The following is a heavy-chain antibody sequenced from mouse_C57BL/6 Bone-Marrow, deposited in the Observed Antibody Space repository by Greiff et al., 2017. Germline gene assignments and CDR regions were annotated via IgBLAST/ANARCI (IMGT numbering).Heavy chain of an antibody. CDR2: IYPRSGNT. CDR3: GGGCDTTLAY. D-gene: IGHD4-1*02. V-gene: IGHV1-81*01. CDR1: GYTFTSYC. J-gene: IGHJ3*01. Sequence: QVQLQQSGAELARPGASVKLSCKASGYTFTSYCMSWVKQRTGQGLEWIGEIYPRSGNTYYNEKFKGKATLTADKSSSTAYMGLRSLTSEDSAVYFCGGGCDTTLAYGGQGTRVTVSA.